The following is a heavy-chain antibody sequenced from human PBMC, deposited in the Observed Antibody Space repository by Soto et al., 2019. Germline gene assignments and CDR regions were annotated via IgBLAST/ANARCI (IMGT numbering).Heavy chain of an antibody. CDR2: INPNSGGT. CDR3: ARGGPGIGKYYYGMDV. D-gene: IGHD2-15*01. J-gene: IGHJ6*02. V-gene: IGHV1-2*04. Sequence: ASVKVSCKASGYTFTGYYMHWVRQAPGQGLEWMGWINPNSGGTNYAQKFQGWVTMTRDTSISTAYMELSRLRSDDTAVYYCARGGPGIGKYYYGMDVWGQGTTVTVSS. CDR1: GYTFTGYY.